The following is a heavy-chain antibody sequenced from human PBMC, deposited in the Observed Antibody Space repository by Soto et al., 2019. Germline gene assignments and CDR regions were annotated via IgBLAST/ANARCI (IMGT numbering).Heavy chain of an antibody. D-gene: IGHD1-1*01. CDR3: ARELQLERPGLGLYYYYYGMDV. CDR2: IYYSGST. Sequence: ETLSLTCTVSGGSVSSGSYYWSWIRQPPGKGLEWIGYIYYSGSTNYNPSLKSRVTISVDTSKNQFSLKLSSVTAADTAVYYCARELQLERPGLGLYYYYYGMDVWGQGTTVTVSS. CDR1: GGSVSSGSYY. V-gene: IGHV4-61*01. J-gene: IGHJ6*02.